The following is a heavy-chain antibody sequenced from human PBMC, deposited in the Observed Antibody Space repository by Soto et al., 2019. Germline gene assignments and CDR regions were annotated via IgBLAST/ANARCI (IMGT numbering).Heavy chain of an antibody. CDR1: GGSISSGGYY. Sequence: PSETLSLTCTVSGGSISSGGYYWSWIRQHPGKGLEWIGYIYYSGSTYYNPSLKSRVTISVDTSKNQFSLKLSSVTAADTAAYYCAKHRPYYYDSETYYTIGAMDVWGQGTTVTVSS. V-gene: IGHV4-31*03. D-gene: IGHD3-10*01. CDR3: AKHRPYYYDSETYYTIGAMDV. CDR2: IYYSGST. J-gene: IGHJ6*02.